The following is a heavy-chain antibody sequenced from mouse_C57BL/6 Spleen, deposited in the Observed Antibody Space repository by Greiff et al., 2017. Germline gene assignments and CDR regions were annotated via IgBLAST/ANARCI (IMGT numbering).Heavy chain of an antibody. CDR2: FHPYNDDT. Sequence: QVQLQQSGAELVKPGASVKMSCKASGYTFTTYPIEWMKQNHGKSLEWIGNFHPYNDDTKYNEKFKGKATLTVEKSSSTVYLELSRLSSDDSAVYYCARRSLYGYPYYFDYWGQGTTITVSS. CDR1: GYTFTTYP. J-gene: IGHJ2*01. CDR3: ARRSLYGYPYYFDY. D-gene: IGHD2-2*01. V-gene: IGHV1-47*01.